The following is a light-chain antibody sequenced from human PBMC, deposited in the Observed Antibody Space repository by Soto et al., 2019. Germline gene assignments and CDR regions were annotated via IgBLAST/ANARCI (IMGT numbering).Light chain of an antibody. CDR3: MQGLQAPLT. J-gene: IGKJ4*01. V-gene: IGKV2-28*01. Sequence: DIVMTQSPFSLPVTPGEPASISCRSSQSLLHSNGYYYLEWYLQKPGQAPHLLIYWGSNRASEVPDRFSGSGSGTDFTLKISRVEAEDVGVYYCMQGLQAPLTVGEGTKVEIK. CDR1: QSLLHSNGYYY. CDR2: WGS.